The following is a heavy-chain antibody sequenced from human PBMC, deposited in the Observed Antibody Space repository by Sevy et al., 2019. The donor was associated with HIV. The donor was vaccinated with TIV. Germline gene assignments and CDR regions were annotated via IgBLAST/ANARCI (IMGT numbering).Heavy chain of an antibody. D-gene: IGHD2-8*01. CDR2: LSFGCGEI. CDR1: GFTFSKYS. CDR3: AREGCNKPHDY. Sequence: GGSLRLSCAASGFTFSKYSMSWVRQPPGKGLEWVSTLSFGCGEINYADSVKGRFTISRDNSKSSVYLQMNNLRPEDTAVYYCAREGCNKPHDYWGQGTLVPVSS. V-gene: IGHV3-23*01. J-gene: IGHJ4*02.